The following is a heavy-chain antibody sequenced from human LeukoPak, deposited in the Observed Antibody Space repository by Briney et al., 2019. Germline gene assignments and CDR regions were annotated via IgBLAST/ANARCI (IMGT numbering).Heavy chain of an antibody. J-gene: IGHJ5*02. CDR2: IYTSGST. CDR1: GGSISSYF. CDR3: ARGTSPIVVVVAATRDHWFDP. D-gene: IGHD2-15*01. Sequence: SETLSLTCTVSGGSISSYFWSWIRQPAGKGLEWIGRIYTSGSTNYNPSLKSRVTISVDTSKNQFSLKLSSVTAADTAVYYCARGTSPIVVVVAATRDHWFDPWGQGTLVTVSS. V-gene: IGHV4-4*07.